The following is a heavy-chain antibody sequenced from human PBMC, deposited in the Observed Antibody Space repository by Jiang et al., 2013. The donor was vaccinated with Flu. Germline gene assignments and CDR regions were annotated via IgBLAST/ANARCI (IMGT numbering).Heavy chain of an antibody. CDR3: SIDKEGTAVAGSLGFDY. J-gene: IGHJ4*02. CDR2: IKSKTDGGTT. Sequence: LEWVGRIKSKTDGGTTDYAAPVKGRFTISRDDSRNTLYLQMNTLKTEDTALYYCSIDKEGTAVAGSLGFDYWGQGTLVTVSS. V-gene: IGHV3-15*07. D-gene: IGHD6-19*01.